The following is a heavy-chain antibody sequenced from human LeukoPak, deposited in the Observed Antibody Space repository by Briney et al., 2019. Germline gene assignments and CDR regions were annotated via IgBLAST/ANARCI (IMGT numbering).Heavy chain of an antibody. CDR2: ISGSGGST. V-gene: IGHV3-23*01. D-gene: IGHD3-10*01. Sequence: GGSLRLSCAASGFTFSSYAMSWVRQAPGKGLEWVSAISGSGGSTYYADSVKGRFTISRDNSKNTLYLQMNSLRAEDTAVYYCAKTADYYGSGSYVYYYYYMDVWGKGTTVTVSS. J-gene: IGHJ6*03. CDR3: AKTADYYGSGSYVYYYYYMDV. CDR1: GFTFSSYA.